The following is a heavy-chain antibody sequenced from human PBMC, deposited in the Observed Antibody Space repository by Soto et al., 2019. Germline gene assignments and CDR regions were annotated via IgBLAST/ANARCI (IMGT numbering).Heavy chain of an antibody. J-gene: IGHJ3*02. CDR3: ARGFGSSWYCAFDI. Sequence: ASVKVSCKASGYTFTSYAMHWVRQAPGQRLECMGWINAGNGNTKYSQKFQGRVTITRDTSASTAYMELSSLRSEDTAVYYCARGFGSSWYCAFDIWGQGTMVTVSS. V-gene: IGHV1-3*01. D-gene: IGHD6-13*01. CDR1: GYTFTSYA. CDR2: INAGNGNT.